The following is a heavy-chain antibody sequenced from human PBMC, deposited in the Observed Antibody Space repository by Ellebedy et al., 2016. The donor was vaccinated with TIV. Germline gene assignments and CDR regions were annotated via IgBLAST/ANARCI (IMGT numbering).Heavy chain of an antibody. CDR3: ARPSYQLLSYYFDS. D-gene: IGHD2-2*01. Sequence: PGGSLRLSCAASGFTFGRYGMHWVRQVPGKGLEWVAVIWFDGSKEFYADSVKCRFTISRDDSKNEVFLQMISLRAEDTAVYYCARPSYQLLSYYFDSWGQGTLVTVSS. V-gene: IGHV3-33*01. J-gene: IGHJ4*02. CDR1: GFTFGRYG. CDR2: IWFDGSKE.